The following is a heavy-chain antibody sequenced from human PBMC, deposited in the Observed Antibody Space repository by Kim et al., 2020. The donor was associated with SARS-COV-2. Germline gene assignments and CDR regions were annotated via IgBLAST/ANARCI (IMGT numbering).Heavy chain of an antibody. V-gene: IGHV4-34*01. J-gene: IGHJ4*02. CDR1: GGSFSGYY. CDR3: GYDSSGYYTPDY. D-gene: IGHD3-22*01. Sequence: SETLSLTCAVYGGSFSGYYWSWIRQPPGKGLEWIGEINHSGSTNYNPSLKSRVTISVDTSKNQFSLKLSSVTAADTAVYYCGYDSSGYYTPDYWGQGTLV. CDR2: INHSGST.